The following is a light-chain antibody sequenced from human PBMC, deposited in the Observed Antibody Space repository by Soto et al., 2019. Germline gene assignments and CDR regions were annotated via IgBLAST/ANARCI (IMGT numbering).Light chain of an antibody. V-gene: IGLV3-1*01. CDR3: QAWDSSTPYV. Sequence: SYELTQPPSVSVSPGQTASITCSGDKLGDKYACWYQQKPGQFPVLVIYQDSKRPSGIPERFSGSNSGNTATLTISGTQAMDEADYYCQAWDSSTPYVFGTGTKLTVL. CDR1: KLGDKY. J-gene: IGLJ1*01. CDR2: QDS.